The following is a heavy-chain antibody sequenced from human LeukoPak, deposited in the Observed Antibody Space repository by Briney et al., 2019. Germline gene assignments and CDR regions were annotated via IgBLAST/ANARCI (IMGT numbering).Heavy chain of an antibody. D-gene: IGHD2-2*02. J-gene: IGHJ4*02. CDR1: GGTFSSYA. CDR2: IIPIFGTA. Sequence: SVKVSCKASGGTFSSYAISWVRQAPGQGLEWMGGIIPIFGTANYAQKFQGRVMITTDESTSTAYMELSSLRSEDTAVYYCARDFYCDRSNCYTVDYWGQGTLVTVSS. V-gene: IGHV1-69*05. CDR3: ARDFYCDRSNCYTVDY.